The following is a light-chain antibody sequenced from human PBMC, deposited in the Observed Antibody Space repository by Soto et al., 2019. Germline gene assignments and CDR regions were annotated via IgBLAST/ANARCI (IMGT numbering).Light chain of an antibody. V-gene: IGKV1-5*03. CDR1: QTISSW. Sequence: DIQMTQSPSTLSGSVGDRVTITCRASQTISSWLAWYQQKPGKAPKLLIYKASTLKSGVPSRFSGSGSGTDFTLTISSLEPKDFAIYYCQQRSSWPGTFGQGPKVE. CDR2: KAS. J-gene: IGKJ1*01. CDR3: QQRSSWPGT.